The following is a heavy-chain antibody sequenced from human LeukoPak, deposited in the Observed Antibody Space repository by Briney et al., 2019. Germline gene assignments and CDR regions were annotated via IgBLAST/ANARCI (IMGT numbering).Heavy chain of an antibody. V-gene: IGHV3-23*01. CDR3: AKFVTYYYDSSGYFDY. D-gene: IGHD3-22*01. CDR2: ISGSGGST. CDR1: GFTFSSYA. Sequence: PGGSLRLSCAASGFTFSSYAMSWVRQAPGKGLEWVSAISGSGGSTYYADSVKGRFTISRDNSKNTLYLQMNSLRAEDTAVYYCAKFVTYYYDSSGYFDYWGQGTLVTVSS. J-gene: IGHJ4*02.